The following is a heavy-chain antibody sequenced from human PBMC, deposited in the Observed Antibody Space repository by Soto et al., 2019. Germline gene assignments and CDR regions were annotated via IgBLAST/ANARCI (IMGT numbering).Heavy chain of an antibody. J-gene: IGHJ6*02. Sequence: SVKVSCKASGGTFSSYAISWVRQAPGQGLEWMGGIIPIFGTANYAQKFQGRVTITADESTSTAYMELSSLRSEDTAVYYCARDSIGPGYCSGGSCPDYYYGMDVWGQGTTVTVSS. CDR2: IIPIFGTA. D-gene: IGHD2-15*01. CDR1: GGTFSSYA. CDR3: ARDSIGPGYCSGGSCPDYYYGMDV. V-gene: IGHV1-69*13.